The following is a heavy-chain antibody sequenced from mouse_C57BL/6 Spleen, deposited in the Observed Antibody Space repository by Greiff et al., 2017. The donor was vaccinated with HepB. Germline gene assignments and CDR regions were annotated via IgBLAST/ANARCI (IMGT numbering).Heavy chain of an antibody. CDR2: INPNNGGT. Sequence: VQLQQSGPELVKPGASVKISCKASGYTFTDYYMNWVKQSHGKSLEWIGDINPNNGGTSYNQKFKGKATLTVDKSSSTAYMELRSLTSEDSAVYYCASLYYYGSSYSGNYAMDYWGQGTSVTVSS. CDR3: ASLYYYGSSYSGNYAMDY. V-gene: IGHV1-26*01. D-gene: IGHD1-1*01. CDR1: GYTFTDYY. J-gene: IGHJ4*01.